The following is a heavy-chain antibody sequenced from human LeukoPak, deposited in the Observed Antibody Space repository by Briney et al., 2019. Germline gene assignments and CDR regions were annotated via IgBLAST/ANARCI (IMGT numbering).Heavy chain of an antibody. D-gene: IGHD3-9*01. CDR2: INPNSGGT. CDR1: GYTFTGYY. Sequence: ASVKVSCKASGYTFTGYYMHWVRQASAQGLEWMGWINPNSGGTNYAQKFQGRVTMTRDTSISTAYMELSRLRSDDTAVYYCARGQRTYYDILTGPKPWFDPWGQGTLVTVSS. V-gene: IGHV1-2*02. J-gene: IGHJ5*02. CDR3: ARGQRTYYDILTGPKPWFDP.